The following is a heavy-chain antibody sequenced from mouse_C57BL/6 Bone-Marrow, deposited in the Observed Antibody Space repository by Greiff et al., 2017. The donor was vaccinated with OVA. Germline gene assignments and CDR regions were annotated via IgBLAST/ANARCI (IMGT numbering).Heavy chain of an antibody. CDR3: AVNWEGYFDV. CDR1: GFTFSDYG. V-gene: IGHV5-17*01. CDR2: ISSGSITI. Sequence: EVQLVESGGGLVKPGGSLKLSCAASGFTFSDYGMHWVRQAPEKGLEWVAYISSGSITIYYADTVKGRFTISRDNAKNTLFLQMTSLRAEDTAMYYCAVNWEGYFDVWGTGTTVTVSS. D-gene: IGHD4-1*01. J-gene: IGHJ1*03.